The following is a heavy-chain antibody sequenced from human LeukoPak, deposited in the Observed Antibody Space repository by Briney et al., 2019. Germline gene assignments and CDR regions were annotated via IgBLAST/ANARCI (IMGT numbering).Heavy chain of an antibody. J-gene: IGHJ6*02. CDR3: ARLRGGSYAPDAYFYYGMDV. V-gene: IGHV4-30-4*01. D-gene: IGHD1-26*01. CDR2: ISYSGNT. CDR1: GGFISTDHYY. Sequence: SETLSLTCTVSGGFISTDHYYWSWIRQPPGKGLEWLGSISYSGNTYYNPSLKSRLTISEDTSKNQFSLKLSSVTASDTAVYYCARLRGGSYAPDAYFYYGMDVWGQGTTVIVSS.